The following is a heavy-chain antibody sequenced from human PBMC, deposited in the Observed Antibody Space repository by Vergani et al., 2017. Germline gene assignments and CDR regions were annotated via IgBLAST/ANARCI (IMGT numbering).Heavy chain of an antibody. V-gene: IGHV3-43D*03. CDR2: ISWDGGST. D-gene: IGHD1-14*01. CDR3: AKDFIKFSTGMQVFDI. CDR1: GFIFDDYA. Sequence: EVQLVEAGGGLVQAGGYLSLHWEASGFIFDDYAMHWGLQAPGKGLECVSLISWDGGSTYFAESVKGRFTISRDNSKNSLYLQMNSLRAEDTALYYCAKDFIKFSTGMQVFDIWGQGTMVTVSS. J-gene: IGHJ3*02.